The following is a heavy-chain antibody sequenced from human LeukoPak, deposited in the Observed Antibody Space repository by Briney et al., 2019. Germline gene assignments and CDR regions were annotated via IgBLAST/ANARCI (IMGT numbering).Heavy chain of an antibody. Sequence: GGSLRLSCAASGFTFSSYGMPWIRQAPGKGLEWVAVISYDGSNKYYADSVKGRFTISRDNSKNTLYLQMNSLRAEDTAVYYCAKDNYDFWSGYYIDYWGQGTLVTVSS. CDR2: ISYDGSNK. D-gene: IGHD3-3*01. CDR3: AKDNYDFWSGYYIDY. CDR1: GFTFSSYG. J-gene: IGHJ4*02. V-gene: IGHV3-30*18.